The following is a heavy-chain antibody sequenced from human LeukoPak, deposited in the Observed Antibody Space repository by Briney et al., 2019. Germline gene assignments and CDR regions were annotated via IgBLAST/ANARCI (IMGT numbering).Heavy chain of an antibody. V-gene: IGHV3-23*01. CDR1: GFTFSDYY. Sequence: PGGSLRLSCAASGFTFSDYYMSWIRQAPGKGLEWVSAISGSGGSTYYADSVKGRFTISRDNSKNTLYLQMNSLRAEDTAVYYCAKDFIPAAKRLSMDVWGQGITVTVSS. D-gene: IGHD2-2*01. J-gene: IGHJ6*02. CDR3: AKDFIPAAKRLSMDV. CDR2: ISGSGGST.